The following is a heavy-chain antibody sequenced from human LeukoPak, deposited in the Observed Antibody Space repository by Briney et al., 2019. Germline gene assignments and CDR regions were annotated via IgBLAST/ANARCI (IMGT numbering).Heavy chain of an antibody. Sequence: ASVKVSCKASGYTFTSYDINWVRQATGQGLEWMGWMNPNSGNTGYAQKFQGRVIMTRNTSISTAYMELSSLRSEDTAVYYCARGETAAAGTIWYFDLWGRGTLVTVSS. CDR3: ARGETAAAGTIWYFDL. D-gene: IGHD6-13*01. CDR2: MNPNSGNT. J-gene: IGHJ2*01. V-gene: IGHV1-8*01. CDR1: GYTFTSYD.